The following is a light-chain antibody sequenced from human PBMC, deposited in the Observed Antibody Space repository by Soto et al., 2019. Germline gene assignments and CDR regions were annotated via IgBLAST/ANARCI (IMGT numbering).Light chain of an antibody. CDR2: GAV. Sequence: DIPMSQSPSSLSACVGDSVTITCRASQSIASYVNWYQQKPGKAPKLLILGAVILQSGVPSRFSGSGSGTDFTLTISSLQPEDFATYYCQRYHTNIRTFGQGTKVDIK. V-gene: IGKV1-39*01. CDR3: QRYHTNIRT. CDR1: QSIASY. J-gene: IGKJ1*01.